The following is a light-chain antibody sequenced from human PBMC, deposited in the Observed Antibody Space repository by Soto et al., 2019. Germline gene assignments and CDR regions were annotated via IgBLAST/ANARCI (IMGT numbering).Light chain of an antibody. V-gene: IGKV3-11*01. CDR1: QSVDWY. CDR3: QQRSNWPPIT. Sequence: EIVLTQSPATLYLSPGDRATLSCRASQSVDWYVAWYQQKPGQAPRLLIYDALKRATGTPDRFSGSGSGTDFTLTISRLEPEYFAVYYCQQRSNWPPITFGPGTKVDLK. J-gene: IGKJ3*01. CDR2: DAL.